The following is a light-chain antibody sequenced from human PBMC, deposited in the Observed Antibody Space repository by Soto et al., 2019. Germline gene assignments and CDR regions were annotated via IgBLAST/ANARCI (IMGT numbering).Light chain of an antibody. CDR3: QQYGSSPPIT. Sequence: EIGLTQSPGTLSLSPGERATLSCRASQSVSSSYLAWYQQKPGQAPRLLIYGASSRATGIPDRFSGSGSGTDFTLTISRLEPEDLAVYYCQQYGSSPPITFGGGTKVEIK. J-gene: IGKJ4*01. CDR2: GAS. CDR1: QSVSSSY. V-gene: IGKV3-20*01.